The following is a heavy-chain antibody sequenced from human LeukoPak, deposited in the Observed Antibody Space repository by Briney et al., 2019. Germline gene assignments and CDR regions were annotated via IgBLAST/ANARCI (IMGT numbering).Heavy chain of an antibody. CDR2: IYHSGST. D-gene: IGHD2-15*01. J-gene: IGHJ3*02. CDR3: ASPGGLVVVAATRGGGAAFDI. V-gene: IGHV4-38-2*02. CDR1: GYSISSGYY. Sequence: SETLSLTCTVSGYSISSGYYWGWIRQPPGKGLEWIGSIYHSGSTYYNPSLKSRVTISVDTSKNQFSLKLSSVTAADTAVYYCASPGGLVVVAATRGGGAAFDIWGQGTMVTVSS.